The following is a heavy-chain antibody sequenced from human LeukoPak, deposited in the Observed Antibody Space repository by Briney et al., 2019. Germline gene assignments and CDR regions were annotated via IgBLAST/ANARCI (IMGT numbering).Heavy chain of an antibody. J-gene: IGHJ4*02. Sequence: GGSLRLSCAASGFTFSSYSMNWVRQAPGQGLEWVSTIISIVSYVYYADSLKGRFTISTDNATNSLYLQVNSLRSEDTAVYYCASDAYCGGDCRHPQYYFDCWGQGTLVTVSS. CDR3: ASDAYCGGDCRHPQYYFDC. CDR2: IISIVSYV. CDR1: GFTFSSYS. V-gene: IGHV3-21*01. D-gene: IGHD2-21*02.